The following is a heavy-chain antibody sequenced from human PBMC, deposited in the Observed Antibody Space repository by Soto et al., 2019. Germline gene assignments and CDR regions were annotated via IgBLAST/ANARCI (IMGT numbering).Heavy chain of an antibody. D-gene: IGHD1-26*01. V-gene: IGHV1-18*04. CDR3: ARDQGGDWFDP. Sequence: GASVKVSCKASGYTFTGYYMHWVRQAPGQGLEWLGWVSSYNDSTDYAQIVQGRVTMTTDTSTNTAYMELRSLRSDDTAVYYCARDQGGDWFDPWGQGTLVTVSS. CDR1: GYTFTGYY. CDR2: VSSYNDST. J-gene: IGHJ5*02.